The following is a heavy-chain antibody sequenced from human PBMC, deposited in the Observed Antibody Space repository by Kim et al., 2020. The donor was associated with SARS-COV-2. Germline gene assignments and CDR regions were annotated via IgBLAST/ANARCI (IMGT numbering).Heavy chain of an antibody. CDR3: HTGGVLQRYSSTLY. CDR1: GFTFSNAW. D-gene: IGHD6-13*01. Sequence: GGSLRLSCAASGFTFSNAWMNWVRQAPGKGLEWVGRIKSKTDGETTDYAAPVKGEFTITRDDSKNTLYLQMNNLKTEGTAVYYCHTGGVLQRYSSTLYWGQGSLVTVSS. CDR2: IKSKTDGETT. J-gene: IGHJ4*02. V-gene: IGHV3-15*01.